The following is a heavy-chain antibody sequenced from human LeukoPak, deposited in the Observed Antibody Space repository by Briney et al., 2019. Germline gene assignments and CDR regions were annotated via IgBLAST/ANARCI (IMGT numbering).Heavy chain of an antibody. V-gene: IGHV3-33*08. D-gene: IGHD5-18*01. CDR1: GFTFSSYA. CDR2: IWYDGSNE. J-gene: IGHJ4*02. CDR3: ARDREYSYFDY. Sequence: GGSLRLSCAAYGFTFSSYAMHWVRQAPGKGLEWVAIIWYDGSNEYYADSVKGRFTISRDNSKNTLYLQMNSLRAEDAAVYYCARDREYSYFDYWGQGTLVTVSS.